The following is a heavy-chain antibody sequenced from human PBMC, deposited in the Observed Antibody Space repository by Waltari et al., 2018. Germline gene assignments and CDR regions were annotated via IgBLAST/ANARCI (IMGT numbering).Heavy chain of an antibody. J-gene: IGHJ5*02. CDR1: GGSISSHY. Sequence: QVQLQESGPGLVKPSETLSLTCTVSGGSISSHYWSWIRQPPGKGLEWIGYIYYSGSTNYNPSRKSRVTISVDTSKNQFSLKLSSVTAADTAVYYCARSRAYNWFDPWGQGTLVTVSS. V-gene: IGHV4-59*11. CDR3: ARSRAYNWFDP. CDR2: IYYSGST.